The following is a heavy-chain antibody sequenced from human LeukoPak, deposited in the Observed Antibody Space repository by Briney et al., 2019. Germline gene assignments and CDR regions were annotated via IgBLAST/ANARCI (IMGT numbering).Heavy chain of an antibody. J-gene: IGHJ6*02. CDR2: IYWNDDK. V-gene: IGHV2-5*01. CDR1: GFSLSTSGVG. Sequence: SGPTLVNPTQTLTLTCTFSGFSLSTSGVGVGWIRQPPGKALEWLALIYWNDDKRYSPSLKSRLTITKDTSKNQVVLTMTNMDPVDTATYYCALSYYYDSSGSYYYYGMDVWGQGTTVTVSS. CDR3: ALSYYYDSSGSYYYYGMDV. D-gene: IGHD3-22*01.